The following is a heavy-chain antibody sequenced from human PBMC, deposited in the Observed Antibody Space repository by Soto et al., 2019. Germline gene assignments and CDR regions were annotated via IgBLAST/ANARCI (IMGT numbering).Heavy chain of an antibody. J-gene: IGHJ6*02. V-gene: IGHV3-21*04. D-gene: IGHD2-15*01. Sequence: EKRLVESGGGLVKPGGSLRLSCAASGFPFSTFSMNWVRQAPGKGLEWVSSITIGSSYINYADSVKGRFAISRDDAQKSLYLQMNNLRAEDTAVYYCARLRSCGGGTCFSDYYYYGMEVWGQGTTVTVSS. CDR1: GFPFSTFS. CDR2: ITIGSSYI. CDR3: ARLRSCGGGTCFSDYYYYGMEV.